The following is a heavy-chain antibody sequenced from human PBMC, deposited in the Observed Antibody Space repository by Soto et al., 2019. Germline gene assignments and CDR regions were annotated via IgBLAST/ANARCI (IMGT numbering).Heavy chain of an antibody. CDR2: ISYDGSNK. CDR1: GFTFSSYA. Sequence: QVQLVESGGGVVQPGRSLRLSCAASGFTFSSYAMHWVRQAPGKGLEWVAVISYDGSNKYYADSVKGRFTISRDNPKNTLYLQMNSLRAEDTAVYYCAREGPELELHFDYWGQGTLVTVSS. D-gene: IGHD1-7*01. J-gene: IGHJ4*02. V-gene: IGHV3-30-3*01. CDR3: AREGPELELHFDY.